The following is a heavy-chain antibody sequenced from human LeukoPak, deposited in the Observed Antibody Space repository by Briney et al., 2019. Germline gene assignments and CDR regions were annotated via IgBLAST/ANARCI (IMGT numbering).Heavy chain of an antibody. Sequence: SETLSLTCTVSGGSISSHYWSWIRQPPGKGLEWIGDIYYSGSTNYNPSLKSRVTISVDTSKNQFSLKLSSVTAADTAVYYCARVRRDGYNLVPGYFDYWGQGTLVTVSS. CDR2: IYYSGST. CDR3: ARVRRDGYNLVPGYFDY. CDR1: GGSISSHY. D-gene: IGHD5-24*01. V-gene: IGHV4-59*11. J-gene: IGHJ4*02.